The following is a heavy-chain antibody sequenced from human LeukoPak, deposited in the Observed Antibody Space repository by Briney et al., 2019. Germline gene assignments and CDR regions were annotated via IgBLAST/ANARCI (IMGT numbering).Heavy chain of an antibody. J-gene: IGHJ6*02. CDR2: IYYSGST. CDR1: GGSISSYY. V-gene: IGHV4-59*12. D-gene: IGHD2-15*01. CDR3: ARAAGGYCSGGSCSLYYYYGMDV. Sequence: PSETLSLTCTVSGGSISSYYWSWIRQPPGKGLEWIGYIYYSGSTNYNPSLKSRVTISVDTSKNQFSLKLSSVTAADTAVYYCARAAGGYCSGGSCSLYYYYGMDVWGQGTTVTVSS.